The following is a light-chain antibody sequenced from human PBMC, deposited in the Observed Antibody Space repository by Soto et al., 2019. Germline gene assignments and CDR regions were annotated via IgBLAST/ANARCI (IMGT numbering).Light chain of an antibody. CDR2: DVS. V-gene: IGLV2-14*01. CDR3: SSYSSSTTRV. J-gene: IGLJ2*01. Sequence: QSALTQPASVSGSPGQSITISCSGTSSDVGTYNFVSWYQQHPGKAPKLMIYDVSNRPSGVSNRFSGSKSGNTAYLTISGLQAEDEADYYCSSYSSSTTRVFGGGTKLTVL. CDR1: SSDVGTYNF.